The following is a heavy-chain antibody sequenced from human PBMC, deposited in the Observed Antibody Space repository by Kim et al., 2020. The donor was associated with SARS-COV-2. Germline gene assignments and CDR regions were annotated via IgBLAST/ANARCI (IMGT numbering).Heavy chain of an antibody. CDR1: GGSISSYY. CDR3: ARVSDFPHIVVVVAATSDLPEPLMDV. V-gene: IGHV4-59*01. D-gene: IGHD2-15*01. CDR2: IYYSGST. Sequence: SETLSLTCTVSGGSISSYYWSWIRQPPGKGLEWIGYIYYSGSTNYNPSLKSRVTISVDTSKNQFSLKLSSVTAADTAVYYCARVSDFPHIVVVVAATSDLPEPLMDVWRQGTTVTVSS. J-gene: IGHJ6*02.